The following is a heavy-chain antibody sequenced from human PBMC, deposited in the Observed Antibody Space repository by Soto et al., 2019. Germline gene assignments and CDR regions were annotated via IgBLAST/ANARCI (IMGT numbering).Heavy chain of an antibody. CDR3: ARGQLLFAY. CDR1: DASVSKYY. D-gene: IGHD3-10*02. J-gene: IGHJ4*02. V-gene: IGHV4-59*02. CDR2: ISHTGYT. Sequence: SETLSLTCSVSDASVSKYYWSWIRQPPGKGLEWIGYISHTGYTSYNPSLESRLTISMDKSKNQLSLNLNSATTADTAVYYCARGQLLFAYWGQGTPVTVSS.